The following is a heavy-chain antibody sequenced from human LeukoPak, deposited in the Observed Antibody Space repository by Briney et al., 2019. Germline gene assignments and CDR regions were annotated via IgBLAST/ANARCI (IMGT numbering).Heavy chain of an antibody. Sequence: GGSLRLSCAASGFTFSSDAMSWVRQAPGRGLEWVSTITGRGDKTWYADSVKGRFTISRDNSRNTLFLQMDRLRAEDTAIYYGASHPSGIRRWQWDYWGQGTLVTVSS. J-gene: IGHJ4*02. V-gene: IGHV3-23*01. CDR1: GFTFSSDA. CDR3: ASHPSGIRRWQWDY. D-gene: IGHD5-18*01. CDR2: ITGRGDKT.